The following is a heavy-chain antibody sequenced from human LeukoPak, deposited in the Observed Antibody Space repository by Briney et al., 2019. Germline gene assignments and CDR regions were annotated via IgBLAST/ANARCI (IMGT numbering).Heavy chain of an antibody. D-gene: IGHD3-22*01. J-gene: IGHJ4*02. CDR2: ISSSSSYI. CDR3: ARSNSGYHFDY. V-gene: IGHV3-21*01. Sequence: GGSLRLSCAASGFTFSSYSMNWVRQAPGKGLEWVSSISSSSSYIYYADSVKGRFTTSRDNAKNSLYLQMNSLRAEDTAVYYCARSNSGYHFDYWGQGTLVTVSS. CDR1: GFTFSSYS.